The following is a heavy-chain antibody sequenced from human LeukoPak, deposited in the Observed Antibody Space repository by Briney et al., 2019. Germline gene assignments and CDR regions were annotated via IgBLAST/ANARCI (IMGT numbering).Heavy chain of an antibody. CDR3: AGAGWPFDY. V-gene: IGHV1-69*05. J-gene: IGHJ4*02. CDR1: GGTFSSSA. D-gene: IGHD6-19*01. CDR2: IIPIFVIA. Sequence: SVKVSCKASGGTFSSSAISWVRQAPGHGLEWMGRIIPIFVIANYAQKFQGRVTISTDASTSTAYMEMSSLGAVDTHTYYCAGAGWPFDYWGQGTLVTVSS.